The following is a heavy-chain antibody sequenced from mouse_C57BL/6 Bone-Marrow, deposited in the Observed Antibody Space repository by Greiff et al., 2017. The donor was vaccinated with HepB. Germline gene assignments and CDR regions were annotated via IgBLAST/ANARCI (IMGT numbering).Heavy chain of an antibody. CDR2: IYPGSGST. J-gene: IGHJ1*03. CDR1: GYTFTSYW. V-gene: IGHV1-55*01. D-gene: IGHD1-1*01. Sequence: LQQSGPELVKPGASVKMSCKASGYTFTSYWITWVKQRPGQGLEWIGDIYPGSGSTNYNEKFKSKATLTVDTSSSTAYMQLSSLTSEDSAVYYCARELRYPNWYFDVWGTGTTVTVSS. CDR3: ARELRYPNWYFDV.